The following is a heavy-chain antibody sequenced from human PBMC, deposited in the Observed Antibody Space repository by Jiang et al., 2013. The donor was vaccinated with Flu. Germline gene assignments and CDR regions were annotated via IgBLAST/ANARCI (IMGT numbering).Heavy chain of an antibody. CDR1: GASVSSNKW. D-gene: IGHD3-22*01. J-gene: IGHJ4*02. CDR2: IHNRGAT. CDR3: TGNGYYSLDY. V-gene: IGHV4-4*02. Sequence: VKPSETLSLTCAVSGASVSSNKWRSWVRQPPGRGLEWIGEIHNRGATNYNPSLRSRVTISMDTSKNQFSLILTSVTAADTAVYYCTGNGYYSLDYWGQGTLVTVSS.